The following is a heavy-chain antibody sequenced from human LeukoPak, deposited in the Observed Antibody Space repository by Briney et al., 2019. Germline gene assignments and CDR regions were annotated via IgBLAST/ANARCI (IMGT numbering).Heavy chain of an antibody. CDR1: GFTFSSYS. CDR2: ISSSSSYI. V-gene: IGHV3-21*01. J-gene: IGHJ4*02. CDR3: ARDSSGRDGYNYDFDY. D-gene: IGHD5-24*01. Sequence: GGSLRLSCAASGFTFSSYSMNWVRQAPGKGLEWVSSISSSSSYIYYADSVKGRCSITRDNAKNSLYLKMNSRRAEDTAVYYCARDSSGRDGYNYDFDYWGQGTLVTVSS.